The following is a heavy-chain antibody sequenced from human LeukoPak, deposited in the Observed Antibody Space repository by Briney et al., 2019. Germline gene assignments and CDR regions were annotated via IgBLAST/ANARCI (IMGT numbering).Heavy chain of an antibody. J-gene: IGHJ4*02. CDR3: ARDRRSSWSQNDY. D-gene: IGHD6-13*01. CDR2: IKQDGSEK. Sequence: GGSLRLSCAASGFTFSSYWMSWVRQAPRKGLEWVANIKQDGSEKYYVDSVKGRFTISRDNAKNSLYLQMNSLRAEDTAVYYCARDRRSSWSQNDYWGQGTLVTVSS. CDR1: GFTFSSYW. V-gene: IGHV3-7*01.